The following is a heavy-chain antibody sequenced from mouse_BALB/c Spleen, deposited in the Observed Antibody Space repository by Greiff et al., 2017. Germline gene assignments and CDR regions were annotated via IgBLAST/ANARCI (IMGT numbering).Heavy chain of an antibody. CDR2: IYPGNSDT. Sequence: EVQLQQSGTVLARPGASVKMSCKASGYTFTSYWMHWVKQRPGQGLEWIGAIYPGNSDTSYNQKYKGKAKLTAVTSTSTAYMELSSLTNEDSAGYYCTRSDYYYGSSYVGACWGQGTLVTVSA. CDR1: GYTFTSYW. V-gene: IGHV1-5*01. D-gene: IGHD1-1*01. J-gene: IGHJ3*01. CDR3: TRSDYYYGSSYVGAC.